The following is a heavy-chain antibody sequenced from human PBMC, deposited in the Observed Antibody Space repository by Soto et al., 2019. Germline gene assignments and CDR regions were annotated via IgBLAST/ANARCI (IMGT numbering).Heavy chain of an antibody. D-gene: IGHD3-16*01. CDR2: VIPVFGRV. CDR3: ANSRGGTFLGYHGMDI. CDR1: GGTFSSRA. V-gene: IGHV1-69*01. J-gene: IGHJ6*02. Sequence: QVQLVQSGPEVKKTGTSVKVSCKASGGTFSSRAISWVRQAPGQGLEWMGGVIPVFGRVNYAEKFQDRVTITADESTGTVYIELSSLRSEDTDLYYCANSRGGTFLGYHGMDIWGQGTTVSVSS.